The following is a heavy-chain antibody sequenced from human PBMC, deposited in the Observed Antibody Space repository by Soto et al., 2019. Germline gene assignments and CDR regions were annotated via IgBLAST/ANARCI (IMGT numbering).Heavy chain of an antibody. CDR2: INPNSGGT. CDR3: ARSDCSGGSCYPYFDY. Sequence: ASVKVSCKASGYTFTGYYMHWVRQAPGQGLEWMGWINPNSGGTNYAQKFQGWVTMTRDASISTAYMELGRLRSDDTAVYYCARSDCSGGSCYPYFDYCGQGTLVTVSS. D-gene: IGHD2-15*01. CDR1: GYTFTGYY. V-gene: IGHV1-2*04. J-gene: IGHJ4*02.